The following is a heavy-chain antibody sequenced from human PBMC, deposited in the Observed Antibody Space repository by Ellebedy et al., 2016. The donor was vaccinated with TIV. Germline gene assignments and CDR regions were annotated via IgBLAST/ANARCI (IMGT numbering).Heavy chain of an antibody. V-gene: IGHV3-30-3*01. CDR3: VRELADRTGDCLYL. Sequence: PGGSLRLSCAASQFNFNSYTIHWVRQAPGKGLEWVAFISSDGNIKDYADSVKGRFTISRDNARNTLYLQMNSLRAEETAVYHCVRELADRTGDCLYLWGQGTLVTVSS. CDR1: QFNFNSYT. CDR2: ISSDGNIK. J-gene: IGHJ4*02. D-gene: IGHD2-21*02.